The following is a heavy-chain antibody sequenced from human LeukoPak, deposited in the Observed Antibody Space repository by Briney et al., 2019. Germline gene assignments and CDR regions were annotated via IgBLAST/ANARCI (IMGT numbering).Heavy chain of an antibody. Sequence: GASVKVSCKASGYTFTSYGISWVRQAPGQGLEWMGWISAYNGNTNYAQKLQGRDTMTTDTSTSTAYMELRSLRSDDTAVYYCARPYYYDSTGYYQYYFDYWGQGTLVTVSS. CDR2: ISAYNGNT. D-gene: IGHD3-22*01. CDR1: GYTFTSYG. CDR3: ARPYYYDSTGYYQYYFDY. V-gene: IGHV1-18*01. J-gene: IGHJ4*02.